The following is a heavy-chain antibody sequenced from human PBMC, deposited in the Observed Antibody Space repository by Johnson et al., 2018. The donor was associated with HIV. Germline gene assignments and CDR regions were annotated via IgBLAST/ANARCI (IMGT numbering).Heavy chain of an antibody. CDR3: TIRYSSGWYDAFDI. V-gene: IGHV3-23*04. J-gene: IGHJ3*02. Sequence: VQLVESGGGVVQPGRSLRLSCAASGFTFSSYAMHWVRQAPGKGLEWVSAISGSGGSTYYADSVKGRFTISRDNSKNTLYLQMNSLKTEDTAVYYCTIRYSSGWYDAFDIWGQGTMVTVSS. CDR2: ISGSGGST. CDR1: GFTFSSYA. D-gene: IGHD6-19*01.